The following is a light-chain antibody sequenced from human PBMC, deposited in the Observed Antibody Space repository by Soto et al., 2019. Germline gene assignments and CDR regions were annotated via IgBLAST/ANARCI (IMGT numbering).Light chain of an antibody. CDR3: QQYGSSPLT. J-gene: IGKJ4*02. CDR2: GAS. Sequence: IVMTQSPATLSVSPGQRVTLSCRASQSVNSNLAWYQQKPGQAPRLLIYGASSRATGIPDRFSGSGSGTDFTLTISRLEPEDYAVYYCQQYGSSPLTSGGGTKVDIK. V-gene: IGKV3-20*01. CDR1: QSVNSN.